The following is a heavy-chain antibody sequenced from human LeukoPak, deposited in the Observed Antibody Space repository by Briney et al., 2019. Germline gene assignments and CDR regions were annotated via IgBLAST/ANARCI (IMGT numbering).Heavy chain of an antibody. CDR3: ARGSGYYTGWSDP. V-gene: IGHV1-2*02. CDR1: GGTFSSYA. J-gene: IGHJ5*02. D-gene: IGHD3-3*01. CDR2: INPNSGGT. Sequence: ASVKVSCKVSGGTFSSYAISWVRQAPGQGLGWMGWINPNSGGTKYAQRFQDRVSMTRDTSITTAHMELSRLRSDDTAVYYCARGSGYYTGWSDPWGQGTLVTVSS.